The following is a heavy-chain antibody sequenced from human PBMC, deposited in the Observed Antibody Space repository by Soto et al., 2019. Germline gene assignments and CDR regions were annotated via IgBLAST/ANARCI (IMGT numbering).Heavy chain of an antibody. CDR3: AHRGYSGYAGGMDV. V-gene: IGHV2-5*02. CDR2: IYWDDDK. J-gene: IGHJ6*02. D-gene: IGHD5-12*01. CDR1: GFSLSTSGVG. Sequence: QITLKESGPTLVKPTQTLTLTCTFSGFSLSTSGVGVGWIRQPPGKALEWLALIYWDDDKRYSPSLKSRLTITKDTSKNQVVLTMTNMDPVDTATYYFAHRGYSGYAGGMDVWGQGTTVTVSS.